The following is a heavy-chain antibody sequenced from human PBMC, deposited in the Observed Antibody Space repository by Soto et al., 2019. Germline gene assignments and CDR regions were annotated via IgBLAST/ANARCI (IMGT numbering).Heavy chain of an antibody. CDR1: GYTFTSYG. Sequence: SVKVYCKASGYTFTSYGISWVRQAPGQGLEWMGRIIPILGIANYAQKFQGRVTITADKSTSTAYMELSSLRSEDTAVYYCARVGVTTVTYSDYWGQGTLVTVS. CDR2: IIPILGIA. V-gene: IGHV1-69*04. CDR3: ARVGVTTVTYSDY. J-gene: IGHJ4*02. D-gene: IGHD4-17*01.